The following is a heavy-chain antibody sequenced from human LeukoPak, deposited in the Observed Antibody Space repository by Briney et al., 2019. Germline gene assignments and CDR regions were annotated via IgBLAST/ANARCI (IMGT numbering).Heavy chain of an antibody. CDR2: ISGSGGST. Sequence: GASLRLSCAASGFTFSSYAMSWVRQAPGKGLEWVSAISGSGGSTYYADSVKGRFTISRDNSKNTLYLQMNSLRAEDTAVYYCAKESPNNIVVVTAIPWFDPWGQGTLVTVSS. V-gene: IGHV3-23*01. J-gene: IGHJ5*02. CDR3: AKESPNNIVVVTAIPWFDP. CDR1: GFTFSSYA. D-gene: IGHD2-21*02.